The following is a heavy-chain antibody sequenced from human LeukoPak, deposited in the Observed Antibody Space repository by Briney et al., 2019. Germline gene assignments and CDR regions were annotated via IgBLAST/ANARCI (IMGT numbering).Heavy chain of an antibody. Sequence: ASVKVSSKASGYTLTSYYTHCVRQAPGQGLEWRGIINPSGGGTRYAQTLQGRVTMTSDTSTSTVYMGLSSLRSEDTDVYYCARTYYYDSSGYYYDPFDIWGQGTMVTVSS. D-gene: IGHD3-22*01. CDR2: INPSGGGT. V-gene: IGHV1-46*04. CDR1: GYTLTSYY. CDR3: ARTYYYDSSGYYYDPFDI. J-gene: IGHJ3*02.